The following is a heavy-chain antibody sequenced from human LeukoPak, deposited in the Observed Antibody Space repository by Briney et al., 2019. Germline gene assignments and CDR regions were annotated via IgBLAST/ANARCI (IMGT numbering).Heavy chain of an antibody. J-gene: IGHJ4*02. CDR1: GFTFSSYA. V-gene: IGHV3-30-3*01. Sequence: GGSLRLSCAASGFTFSSYAMHWVRQAPGKGLEWVAVISYDGSNKYYADSVKGRFTISRDNSKNTLYLQMNSLRAEDTAVYYCARVLYGSGSYLVDYWGQGTLVTVSS. D-gene: IGHD3-10*01. CDR3: ARVLYGSGSYLVDY. CDR2: ISYDGSNK.